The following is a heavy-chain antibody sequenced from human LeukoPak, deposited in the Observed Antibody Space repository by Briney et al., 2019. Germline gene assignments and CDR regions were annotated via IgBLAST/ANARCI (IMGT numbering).Heavy chain of an antibody. J-gene: IGHJ4*02. V-gene: IGHV3-30-3*01. D-gene: IGHD2-15*01. CDR1: GFTFSSYA. CDR3: ARGPVAASEDY. CDR2: ISYDGGNK. Sequence: GGSLRLSCAASGFTFSSYAMHWVRQAPGKGLEWVAVISYDGGNKYYADSVKGRFTISRDNSKNTLYLQMNSLRAEDTAVYYCARGPVAASEDYWGQGTLVTVSS.